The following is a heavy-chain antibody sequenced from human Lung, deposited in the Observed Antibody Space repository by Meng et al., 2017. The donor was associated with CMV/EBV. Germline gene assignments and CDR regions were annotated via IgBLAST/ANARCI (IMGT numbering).Heavy chain of an antibody. CDR2: ISWNSGSI. J-gene: IGHJ4*02. D-gene: IGHD3-22*01. V-gene: IGHV3-9*01. Sequence: SLKISCAASGFTCDDYGMHWVRQAPGKGLGWVSGISWNSGSIGYADSVKGRFTICRDNDKNSLYLQMNSLRAEDTALYYCAKEGRASSGYYRGVDDWGQGXLVTVSS. CDR1: GFTCDDYG. CDR3: AKEGRASSGYYRGVDD.